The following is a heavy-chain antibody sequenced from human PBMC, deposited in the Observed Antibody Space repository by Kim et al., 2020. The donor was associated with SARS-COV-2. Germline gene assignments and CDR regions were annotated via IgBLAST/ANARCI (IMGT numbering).Heavy chain of an antibody. J-gene: IGHJ3*02. D-gene: IGHD1-26*01. CDR1: GGSISSYY. V-gene: IGHV4-59*01. Sequence: SETLSLTCTVSGGSISSYYWSWIRQPPGKGLEWIGYIYYSGSTNYNPSLKSRVTISVDTSKNQFSLKLSSVTAADTAVYYCARATNSGSYVRPGGPIDAFDIWGQGTMVTVSS. CDR2: IYYSGST. CDR3: ARATNSGSYVRPGGPIDAFDI.